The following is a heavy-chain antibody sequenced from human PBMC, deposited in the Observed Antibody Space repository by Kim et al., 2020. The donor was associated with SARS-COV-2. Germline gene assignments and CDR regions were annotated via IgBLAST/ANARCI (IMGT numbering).Heavy chain of an antibody. CDR1: GFTFSSYS. CDR2: ISSDSSTK. J-gene: IGHJ3*02. CDR3: AKDCNDRSCSDAFDI. Sequence: GGSLRLSCAASGFTFSSYSMNWVRQAPGKGLEWVSFISSDSSTKYYVDSVKGRFTISRDNSKNSLYLQMNSLRDEDTAVYYCAKDCNDRSCSDAFDIRG. D-gene: IGHD3-22*01. V-gene: IGHV3-48*02.